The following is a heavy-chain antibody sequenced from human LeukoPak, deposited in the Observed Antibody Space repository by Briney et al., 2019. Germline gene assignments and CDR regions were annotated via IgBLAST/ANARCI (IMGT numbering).Heavy chain of an antibody. CDR2: INPNSGGT. V-gene: IGHV1-2*02. J-gene: IGHJ6*03. CDR3: ARDGVFRFEVGDVYYYYMDV. D-gene: IGHD2-21*02. CDR1: GYTFTGYY. Sequence: ASVKVSCKASGYTFTGYYMHWVRQAPGQGLEWMGWINPNSGGTNYAKKFQGRVTMTRDTSNNTVYMDLTRLIFDDTAMYYCARDGVFRFEVGDVYYYYMDVWGKGTTVIISS.